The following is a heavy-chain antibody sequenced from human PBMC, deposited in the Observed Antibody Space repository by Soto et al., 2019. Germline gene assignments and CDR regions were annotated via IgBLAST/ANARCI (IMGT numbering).Heavy chain of an antibody. D-gene: IGHD2-8*01. CDR1: GFTFSSYS. J-gene: IGHJ4*02. CDR2: ISSSSTTI. V-gene: IGHV3-48*02. Sequence: EVQLVESGGGLVQSGGSLRLSCAASGFTFSSYSMNWVRQAPGKGLEWVSYISSSSTTIYYADSVKGRFTISRDNAKNSLYLQMKSLRDEDTAVYYCASPLMVYAIGSDYWGQGTLVTVSS. CDR3: ASPLMVYAIGSDY.